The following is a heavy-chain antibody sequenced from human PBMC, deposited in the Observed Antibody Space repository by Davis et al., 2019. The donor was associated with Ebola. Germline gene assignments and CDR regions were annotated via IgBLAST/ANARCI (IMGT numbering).Heavy chain of an antibody. V-gene: IGHV3-30*02. CDR2: IRTDGSNE. D-gene: IGHD6-19*01. J-gene: IGHJ4*02. Sequence: GESLKISCAASGFTFSSFGMHWVRQAPGKGLEWVAYIRTDGSNEYYVDAVKGRFTVSRDNSKNTLYLQMNSLRTEDTAVYYCARDRGEYGWLDYFDSWGQGILVTVSS. CDR3: ARDRGEYGWLDYFDS. CDR1: GFTFSSFG.